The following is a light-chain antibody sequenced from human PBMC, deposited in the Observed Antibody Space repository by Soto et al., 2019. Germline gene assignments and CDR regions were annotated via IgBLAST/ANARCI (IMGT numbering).Light chain of an antibody. Sequence: QSALTQPASVSGSPGQSITISCTGTSSDVGSYNLVSWYQQHPGKAPKVMIYEGSKRHSGVSNRFSGSKSGNTASLTISGLQAEDEADYYCCSYAGSSTWVFGGGTKRTVL. J-gene: IGLJ3*02. V-gene: IGLV2-23*01. CDR3: CSYAGSSTWV. CDR2: EGS. CDR1: SSDVGSYNL.